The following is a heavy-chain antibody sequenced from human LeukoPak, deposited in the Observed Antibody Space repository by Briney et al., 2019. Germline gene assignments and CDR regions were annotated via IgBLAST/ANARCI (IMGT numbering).Heavy chain of an antibody. CDR1: GFTFSTYW. Sequence: PGGSLRLSCAASGFTFSTYWMSWVRQAPGKGLEWVANIKQDGNDKYYVDSVKGRVTISRDNAKNSLYLQMNSLRAEDTAVYYCARGMGLHLGELSFYYYYYMDVWGKGTTVTISS. CDR3: ARGMGLHLGELSFYYYYYMDV. CDR2: IKQDGNDK. J-gene: IGHJ6*03. D-gene: IGHD3-16*02. V-gene: IGHV3-7*04.